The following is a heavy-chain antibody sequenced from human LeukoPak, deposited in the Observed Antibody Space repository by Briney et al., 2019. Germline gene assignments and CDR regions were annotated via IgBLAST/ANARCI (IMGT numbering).Heavy chain of an antibody. J-gene: IGHJ5*02. CDR1: GFTFSSYA. V-gene: IGHV3-23*01. Sequence: PGGSLRLSGAASGFTFSSYAMSWLRQAPGKGLEWVSAISGSGGSTYYADSVKGRFTISRDNSKNTLYLQINSLRAEDTAVYYCAKSSRGIRFLEWLSIGNWFDPWGQGTLVTVPS. CDR2: ISGSGGST. CDR3: AKSSRGIRFLEWLSIGNWFDP. D-gene: IGHD3-3*01.